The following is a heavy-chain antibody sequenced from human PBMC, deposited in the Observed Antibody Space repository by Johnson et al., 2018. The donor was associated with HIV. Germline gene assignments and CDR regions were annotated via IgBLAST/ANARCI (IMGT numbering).Heavy chain of an antibody. J-gene: IGHJ3*02. CDR3: ARGRKDIGAADGLDNDAFDI. D-gene: IGHD6-13*01. Sequence: VQLVESGGGLVKPGGSLRLSCAASGFTFSSYAMSWVRQAPGKGLEWVSAISGSGGSTYYADSVKGRFTISRDNSKNTLYLQMDSLRPDDTALYYCARGRKDIGAADGLDNDAFDIWGQGTMVTVSS. CDR1: GFTFSSYA. CDR2: ISGSGGST. V-gene: IGHV3-23*04.